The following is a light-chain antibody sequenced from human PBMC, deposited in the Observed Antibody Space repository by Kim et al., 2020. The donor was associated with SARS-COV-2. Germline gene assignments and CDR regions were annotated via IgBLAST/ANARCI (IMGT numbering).Light chain of an antibody. J-gene: IGLJ3*02. V-gene: IGLV1-47*01. Sequence: GQSATLSRSGPSSKIGSNYVYWSQYHQGPAPYPLIFRNKQRPSAAPVRFPGSKSGTSATLAISGIGSEAEADDYCAARDDSMSGLVFGGGTQLTVL. CDR3: AARDDSMSGLV. CDR1: SSKIGSNY. CDR2: RNK.